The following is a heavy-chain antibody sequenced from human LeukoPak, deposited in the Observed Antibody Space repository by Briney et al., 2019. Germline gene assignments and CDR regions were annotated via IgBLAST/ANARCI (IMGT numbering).Heavy chain of an antibody. CDR3: ARISYESGGYYDY. J-gene: IGHJ4*02. D-gene: IGHD3-22*01. CDR1: GFTFSSYY. V-gene: IGHV3-74*01. Sequence: GGSLRLSCAASGFTFSSYYIHWVRQAPGKGLVWVSRIYSDGNITTYADSVKGRSTIARDNAKNTLYLQMNSVRAEDTAVYYCARISYESGGYYDYWGEGTLVTVSS. CDR2: IYSDGNIT.